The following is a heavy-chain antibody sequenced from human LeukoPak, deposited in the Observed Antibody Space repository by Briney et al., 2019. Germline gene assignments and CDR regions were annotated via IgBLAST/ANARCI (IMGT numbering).Heavy chain of an antibody. D-gene: IGHD6-19*01. J-gene: IGHJ4*02. CDR2: INHSGST. V-gene: IGHV4-34*01. CDR3: ARGTVAGTEANFDY. Sequence: SETLSLTCAVYGGSFSGYYWSWIRQPPGKGMEWLGEINHSGSTNYNPSLKSRVTISVDTSKNQFSLKLSSVTAADTAVYYCARGTVAGTEANFDYWGQGTLVTVSS. CDR1: GGSFSGYY.